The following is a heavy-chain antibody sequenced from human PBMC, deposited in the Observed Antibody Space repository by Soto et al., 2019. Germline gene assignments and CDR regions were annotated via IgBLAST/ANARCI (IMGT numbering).Heavy chain of an antibody. CDR2: ISAYNGNT. V-gene: IGHV1-18*04. Sequence: ASVKVSCKASGYTFTSYGISWVRQAPGQGLEWMGWISAYNGNTNYAQKLQGRVTMTTDTSTSTAYMELRSLRSDDTAVYYCATDGGYRSSWYSFDPWGQGTLVTVSS. CDR3: ATDGGYRSSWYSFDP. J-gene: IGHJ5*02. D-gene: IGHD6-13*01. CDR1: GYTFTSYG.